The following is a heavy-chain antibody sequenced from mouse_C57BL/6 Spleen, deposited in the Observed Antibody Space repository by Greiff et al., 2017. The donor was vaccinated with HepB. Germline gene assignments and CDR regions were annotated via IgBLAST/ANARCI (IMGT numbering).Heavy chain of an antibody. D-gene: IGHD2-4*01. Sequence: QVQLQQPGAELVKPGASVKVSCKASGYTFTSYWMHWVKQRPGQGLEWIGRIHPSDSDTNYNQKFKGKATLTVDKSSSTAYMPLSSLTSEDSAVYYCASSLYYDYDDWFAYWGQGTLVTVSA. V-gene: IGHV1-74*01. CDR1: GYTFTSYW. J-gene: IGHJ3*01. CDR2: IHPSDSDT. CDR3: ASSLYYDYDDWFAY.